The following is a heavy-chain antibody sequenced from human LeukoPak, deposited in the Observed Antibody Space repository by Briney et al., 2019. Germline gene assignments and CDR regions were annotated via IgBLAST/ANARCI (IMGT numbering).Heavy chain of an antibody. Sequence: PGGSLRLSCAAPGFTFSSYWMNWVRQAPGKGLVWVSRIASDRSSTTYADSVKGRFSISRDNAKNTLYLQMNSLRVEDTAVYYCARGRPHGNDYWGQGTLVTVSS. D-gene: IGHD4-23*01. J-gene: IGHJ4*02. CDR3: ARGRPHGNDY. CDR1: GFTFSSYW. CDR2: IASDRSST. V-gene: IGHV3-74*01.